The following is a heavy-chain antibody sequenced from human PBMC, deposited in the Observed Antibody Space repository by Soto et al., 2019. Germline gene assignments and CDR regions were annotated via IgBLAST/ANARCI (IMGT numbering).Heavy chain of an antibody. J-gene: IGHJ6*02. D-gene: IGHD2-15*01. Sequence: SETLSLTCTVSGGSISSSTYYWGWIRQPPGKGLEWIGSICYSGSTYNNPSLKCRVTLSVDTSKNQFSLRLSSVTAADTAVYYCEVGVVAATEYYGMDVWGQGTTVTVSS. CDR3: EVGVVAATEYYGMDV. CDR1: GGSISSSTYY. V-gene: IGHV4-39*01. CDR2: ICYSGST.